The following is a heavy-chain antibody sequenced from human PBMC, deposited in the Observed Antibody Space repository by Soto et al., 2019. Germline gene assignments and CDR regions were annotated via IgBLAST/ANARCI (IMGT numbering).Heavy chain of an antibody. J-gene: IGHJ4*02. CDR3: ALRGELLTFDY. V-gene: IGHV1-18*01. Sequence: QVQLVQSGAEVKKPGASVKVSCKASGYTFTSYGISWVRQAPGQGLEWMGWISAYNGNTNYAQKLQGXXTXTXATSTSTAYMELRSLRSDDTAVYYCALRGELLTFDYWGQGTLVTVSS. D-gene: IGHD3-10*01. CDR2: ISAYNGNT. CDR1: GYTFTSYG.